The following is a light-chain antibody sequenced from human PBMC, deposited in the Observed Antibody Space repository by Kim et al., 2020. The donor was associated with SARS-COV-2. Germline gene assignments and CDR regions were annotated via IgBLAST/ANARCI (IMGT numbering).Light chain of an antibody. CDR3: QQYESPPMYT. CDR1: QSVSSSY. Sequence: EIVLTQSPGTLFLSPGERATLSCRASQSVSSSYLAWYQQKPGQAPRLLIYGASSRATGIPDRFSGSGSGTDFTLTISRLEPEDFAVYYCQQYESPPMYTFGQGTKVEIK. V-gene: IGKV3-20*01. J-gene: IGKJ2*01. CDR2: GAS.